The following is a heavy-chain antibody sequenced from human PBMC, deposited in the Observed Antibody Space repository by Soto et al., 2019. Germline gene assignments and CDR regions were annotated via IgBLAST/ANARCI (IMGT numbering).Heavy chain of an antibody. D-gene: IGHD1-26*01. J-gene: IGHJ4*02. CDR3: SAGFPLWELLQY. CDR2: LDPEEGNT. Sequence: QVQLVQSGTEVKKPGASVKVSCKVYGHTLSELFVHWVRQAPGKGLEWLVGLDPEEGNTVHALNSQGGVTMPDDSPTDTAYLELSSVRSEDTAVYYCSAGFPLWELLQYWGQGALLTSPS. V-gene: IGHV1-24*01. CDR1: GHTLSELF.